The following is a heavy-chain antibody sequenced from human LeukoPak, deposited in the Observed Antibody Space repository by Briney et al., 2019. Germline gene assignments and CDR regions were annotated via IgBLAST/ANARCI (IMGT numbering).Heavy chain of an antibody. D-gene: IGHD2-2*01. Sequence: GGSLRLSCAASGFTFSSYAMHWVRQAPGKGLEWEAVISYDGSDKYYADSVKGRFTISRDNSKNTLYLQMNSLRAEDTAVYYCARDPALVVPAAEYYYYGMDVWGQGTTVTVSS. J-gene: IGHJ6*02. CDR3: ARDPALVVPAAEYYYYGMDV. CDR1: GFTFSSYA. CDR2: ISYDGSDK. V-gene: IGHV3-30-3*01.